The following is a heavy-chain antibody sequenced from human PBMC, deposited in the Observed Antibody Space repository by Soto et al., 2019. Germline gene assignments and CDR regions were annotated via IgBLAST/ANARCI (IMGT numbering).Heavy chain of an antibody. V-gene: IGHV4-39*01. Sequence: QLQLQESGPGVVKPSETLSLTCSGSGGSISSGSYYWGWIRQTPGRGLEWIASMYHGGTTYANPSLRSRVTISVDTSKKQFARRLTSVAAADTAVYYCASRGARAAATNWVDPWGQGTLVTVSS. CDR2: MYHGGTT. CDR3: ASRGARAAATNWVDP. D-gene: IGHD6-13*01. CDR1: GGSISSGSYY. J-gene: IGHJ5*02.